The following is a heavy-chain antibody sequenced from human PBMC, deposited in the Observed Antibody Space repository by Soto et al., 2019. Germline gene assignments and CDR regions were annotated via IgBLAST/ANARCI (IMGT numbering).Heavy chain of an antibody. D-gene: IGHD2-21*01. Sequence: QVQLVQSGAEVKKPGSSVTVSCMASRGTFSTYGINWVRQAPGQGLEWVGGLLPISGTANYAQKFQGRVTIVADKSTTTAYMDLSSLSSEDTAVDYCALAVGIAPYFGMDVWGPGTTITVS. V-gene: IGHV1-69*06. J-gene: IGHJ6*02. CDR1: RGTFSTYG. CDR3: ALAVGIAPYFGMDV. CDR2: LLPISGTA.